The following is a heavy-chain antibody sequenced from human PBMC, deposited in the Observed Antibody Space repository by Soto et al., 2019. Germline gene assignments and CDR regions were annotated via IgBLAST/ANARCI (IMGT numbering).Heavy chain of an antibody. J-gene: IGHJ4*02. D-gene: IGHD3-10*01. CDR2: IYHSGST. Sequence: SETLSLTCAVSGGSISSSNWWSWVRQPPGKGLEWIGEIYHSGSTNYNPSLKSRVTISVDKSKNQFSLKLSSVTAADTAVYYCARHLTSGSISTVGHVDYWGQGTLVTVSS. V-gene: IGHV4-4*02. CDR1: GGSISSSNW. CDR3: ARHLTSGSISTVGHVDY.